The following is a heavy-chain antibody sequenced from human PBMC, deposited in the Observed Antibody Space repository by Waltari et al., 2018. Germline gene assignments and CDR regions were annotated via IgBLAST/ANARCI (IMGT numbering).Heavy chain of an antibody. J-gene: IGHJ4*02. CDR1: GCSISSGSYY. Sequence: QVQLQESGPGLVKPSQTLSLTCTVSGCSISSGSYYWSWIRQPAGKGLEWIGYIYTSGSTNYNPSLKSRVTISVDTSKNQFSLKLSAVTAADTAVYYCARDSSGWYLDYWGQGTLVTVSS. V-gene: IGHV4-61*09. CDR2: IYTSGST. D-gene: IGHD6-19*01. CDR3: ARDSSGWYLDY.